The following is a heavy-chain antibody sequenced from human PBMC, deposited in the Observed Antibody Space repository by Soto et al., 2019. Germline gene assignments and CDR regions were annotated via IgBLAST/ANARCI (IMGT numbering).Heavy chain of an antibody. V-gene: IGHV3-30-3*01. J-gene: IGHJ3*02. D-gene: IGHD2-2*01. CDR1: GFTFSSYA. CDR3: ARAPPDIVVVPAVPGGAFDI. Sequence: PGGSLRLSCAASGFTFSSYAMHWVRQAPGKGLEWVAVTSYDGSNKYYADSVKGRFTISRDNSKNTLCLQMNSLRAEDTAVYYCARAPPDIVVVPAVPGGAFDIWGQGTMVTVSS. CDR2: TSYDGSNK.